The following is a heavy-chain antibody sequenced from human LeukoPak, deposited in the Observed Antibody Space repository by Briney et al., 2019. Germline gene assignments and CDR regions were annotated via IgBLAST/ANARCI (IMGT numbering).Heavy chain of an antibody. J-gene: IGHJ3*02. Sequence: GASVKVSCKASGYTFTGYYMHWVRQAPGQGLEWMGWINPNSGGTNYAQKFQGRVTMTRDTSISTAYMELSRLRSDDTAVYYCASPYDYYDSSGYYPAAFDIWGQGTMVTVSS. CDR3: ASPYDYYDSSGYYPAAFDI. V-gene: IGHV1-2*02. CDR2: INPNSGGT. CDR1: GYTFTGYY. D-gene: IGHD3-22*01.